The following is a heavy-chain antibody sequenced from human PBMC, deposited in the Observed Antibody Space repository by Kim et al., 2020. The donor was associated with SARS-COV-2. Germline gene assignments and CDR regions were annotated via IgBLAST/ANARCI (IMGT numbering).Heavy chain of an antibody. CDR1: GDSVSSNNAA. V-gene: IGHV6-1*01. J-gene: IGHJ5*02. D-gene: IGHD3-3*01. Sequence: SQTLSLTCAISGDSVSSNNAAWNWIRQSPSRGLEWLGRTFYGSKWYNEYAPSVKSQITINPDTSRNQFTLQLNSVSPEDTAVYYCARDSSTIFGVIAFDPWGQGTLVTLSS. CDR2: TFYGSKWYN. CDR3: ARDSSTIFGVIAFDP.